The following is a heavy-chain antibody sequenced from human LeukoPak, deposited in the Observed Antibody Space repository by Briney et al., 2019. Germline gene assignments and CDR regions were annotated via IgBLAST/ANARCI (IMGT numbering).Heavy chain of an antibody. Sequence: ASVKVSCKASGYTFTSYYMYWVRQAPGQGLEWMGLINPSGGNIRYAKKFQGRVTMTRDTSTSTVYMELSSLRSEDTAVYYCARFAVHRRLLVTGQFGLDYWGQGTLVTVSS. J-gene: IGHJ4*02. CDR1: GYTFTSYY. CDR3: ARFAVHRRLLVTGQFGLDY. D-gene: IGHD3-9*01. V-gene: IGHV1-46*01. CDR2: INPSGGNI.